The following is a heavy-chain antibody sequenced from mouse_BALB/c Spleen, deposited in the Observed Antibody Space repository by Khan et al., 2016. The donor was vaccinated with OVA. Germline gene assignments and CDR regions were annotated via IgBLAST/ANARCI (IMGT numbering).Heavy chain of an antibody. J-gene: IGHJ4*01. CDR1: GFTFSSYG. D-gene: IGHD1-2*01. V-gene: IGHV5-6*01. Sequence: EVELVESGGDLVKPGGSLKLSCAASGFTFSSYGMSWVRQTPDKRLEWVATISSGGHYTYFPDSVRGRFTISRDNAKNTLYLQMSSLKSEDTAMYYCARTITTAPGDYYAMDYWGQGPSVTVSS. CDR3: ARTITTAPGDYYAMDY. CDR2: ISSGGHYT.